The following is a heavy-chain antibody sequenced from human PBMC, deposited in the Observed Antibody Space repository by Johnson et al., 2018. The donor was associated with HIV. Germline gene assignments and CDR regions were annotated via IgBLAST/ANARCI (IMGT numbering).Heavy chain of an antibody. J-gene: IGHJ3*02. CDR3: AKPRQPSDAFDI. CDR2: IRYDGSNK. V-gene: IGHV3-30*02. D-gene: IGHD6-13*01. Sequence: QVQLVESGGGVVQPGRSLRLSCAASGFTFSSYGMHWVRQAPGKGLEWVAFIRYDGSNKYYADSVKGRFTISRDNSKNTLYPQLNSLRAEDTAVYYCAKPRQPSDAFDILGQGTMVTVSS. CDR1: GFTFSSYG.